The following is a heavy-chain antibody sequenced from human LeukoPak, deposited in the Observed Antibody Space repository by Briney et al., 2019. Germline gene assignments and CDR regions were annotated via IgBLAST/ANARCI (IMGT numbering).Heavy chain of an antibody. J-gene: IGHJ4*02. D-gene: IGHD2/OR15-2a*01. CDR1: GPTFTDFY. Sequence: GGSLRLSCAASGPTFTDFYMSWIRQAPGKGLERISYIVSSGATMYYSDSVKGRFTVSRDNAKNSLYLQMNSLRADDTAVYYCARNMGRGYYDYWGQGTLVTVSS. V-gene: IGHV3-11*01. CDR2: IVSSGATM. CDR3: ARNMGRGYYDY.